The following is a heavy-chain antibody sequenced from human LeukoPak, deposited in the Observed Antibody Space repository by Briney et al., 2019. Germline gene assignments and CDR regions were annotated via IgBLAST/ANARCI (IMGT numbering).Heavy chain of an antibody. D-gene: IGHD2-15*01. CDR3: ARVGSSRVVVAATPAPFDY. V-gene: IGHV4-59*01. CDR1: GGSISSYY. CDR2: IYYSGST. J-gene: IGHJ4*02. Sequence: TSETLSLTCTVSGGSISSYYWSWIRQPPGKGLEWIGYIYYSGSTNYNPSLKSRVTISVDTSKNQFSLKLSSVTAADTAVYYCARVGSSRVVVAATPAPFDYWGQGTLVTVSS.